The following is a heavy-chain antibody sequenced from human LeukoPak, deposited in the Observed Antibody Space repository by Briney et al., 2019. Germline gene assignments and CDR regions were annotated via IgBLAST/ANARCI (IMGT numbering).Heavy chain of an antibody. V-gene: IGHV3-23*01. Sequence: GGSLRLSCAASGFTFSSYAMSWVRQAPGKGLEWVSAISGSGGSTYYADSVKGRCTISRDNSKNTLYLQMNSLRAEDTAVYYCAKRSGPKDYYGMDVWGQGTTVTVSS. J-gene: IGHJ6*02. CDR1: GFTFSSYA. CDR3: AKRSGPKDYYGMDV. D-gene: IGHD6-19*01. CDR2: ISGSGGST.